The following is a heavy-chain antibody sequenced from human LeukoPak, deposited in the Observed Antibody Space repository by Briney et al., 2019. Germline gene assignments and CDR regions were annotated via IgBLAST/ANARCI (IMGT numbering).Heavy chain of an antibody. CDR2: ISAYNGNT. J-gene: IGHJ4*02. D-gene: IGHD3-10*01. CDR1: VYTFTSYG. Sequence: EASVNVSCMGSVYTFTSYGISWVRQAPGQGGEWMGWISAYNGNTNYAQKLQGRVTMTTDTSTTTAYMELRSLRSADTAVYYCARANYHGSGSYCDYWGQGTLVTVSS. V-gene: IGHV1-18*01. CDR3: ARANYHGSGSYCDY.